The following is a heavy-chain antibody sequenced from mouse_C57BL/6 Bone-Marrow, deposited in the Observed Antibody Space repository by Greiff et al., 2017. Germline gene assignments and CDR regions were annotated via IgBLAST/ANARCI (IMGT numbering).Heavy chain of an antibody. Sequence: EVQLQESGAELVRPGASVKLSCTASGFNIKDDYIHWVKQRPEQGLELIGWIDPEIGDTEYASKFQGKATITSDTSSNTAYLQLSSLTSEDTAVYYCSSFDGNYFDFGGQGTPLTVAS. CDR2: IDPEIGDT. CDR3: SSFDGNYFDF. V-gene: IGHV14-4*01. J-gene: IGHJ2*01. CDR1: GFNIKDDY. D-gene: IGHD2-3*01.